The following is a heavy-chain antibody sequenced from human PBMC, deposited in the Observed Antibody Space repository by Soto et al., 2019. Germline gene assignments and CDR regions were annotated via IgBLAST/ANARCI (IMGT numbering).Heavy chain of an antibody. CDR1: GFSIASSPFY. CDR2: VYYSGSA. D-gene: IGHD2-15*01. Sequence: SETLSLTCSVSGFSIASSPFYWGWIRLPPGKGLEWIGTVYYSGSAYYNPSLRSRVTISVGKSRNHFSLKLTSVTAADTAVYYCARRLDGGIRGAFDIWDQGT. CDR3: ARRLDGGIRGAFDI. V-gene: IGHV4-39*02. J-gene: IGHJ1*01.